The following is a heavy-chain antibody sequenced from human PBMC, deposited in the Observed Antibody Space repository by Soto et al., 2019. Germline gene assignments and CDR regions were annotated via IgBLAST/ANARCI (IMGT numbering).Heavy chain of an antibody. Sequence: QVQLVESGGGVVQPGRSLRLSCAASGFTFSSYAMHWVRQAPGKGLEWVAVISYDGSNKYYADSVKGRFTISRDNSKNTLYLQMNSLRAEDTAVYYCARDTKKVYGERALSKPLGDMDVWGQGTTVTVSS. V-gene: IGHV3-30-3*01. CDR2: ISYDGSNK. D-gene: IGHD4-17*01. CDR1: GFTFSSYA. CDR3: ARDTKKVYGERALSKPLGDMDV. J-gene: IGHJ6*02.